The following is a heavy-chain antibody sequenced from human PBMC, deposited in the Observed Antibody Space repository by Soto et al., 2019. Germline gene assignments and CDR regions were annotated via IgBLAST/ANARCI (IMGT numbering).Heavy chain of an antibody. CDR1: GFTFTRYS. Sequence: GGSLRLSCAASGFTFTRYSMNWVRQAPGKVLEWVSSISSTTNYIYYGDSMKGRFTISRDNAKNSLYLEMNSLRAEDTAVYYCARESEDLTSNFDYWGQGTLVTVSS. CDR2: ISSTTNYI. V-gene: IGHV3-21*06. CDR3: ARESEDLTSNFDY. J-gene: IGHJ4*02.